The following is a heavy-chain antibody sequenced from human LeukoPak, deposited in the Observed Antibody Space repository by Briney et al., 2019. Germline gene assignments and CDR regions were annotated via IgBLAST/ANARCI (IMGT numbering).Heavy chain of an antibody. J-gene: IGHJ4*02. Sequence: GGSLTLSCAASGFTFSYHWMTWVRQAPGKGLEWVAVIWYDGSNKYYADSVKGRFTISRDNSKNTLYLQMNSLRAEDTAVYYCASGRYDSSGYYDYWGQGTLVTVSS. V-gene: IGHV3-33*08. CDR2: IWYDGSNK. CDR1: GFTFSYHW. CDR3: ASGRYDSSGYYDY. D-gene: IGHD3-22*01.